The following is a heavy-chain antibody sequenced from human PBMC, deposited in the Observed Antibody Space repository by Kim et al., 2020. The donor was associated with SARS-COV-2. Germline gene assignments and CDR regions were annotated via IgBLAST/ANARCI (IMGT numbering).Heavy chain of an antibody. CDR2: ISYDGSNK. Sequence: GGSLRLSCAASGFTFSSYGMHWVRQAPGKGLEWVAVISYDGSNKYYADSVKGRFTISRDNSKNTLYLQMNSLRAEDTAVYYCARGRTPGIAAAYLYYYYGVDVWGQGTTVTVSS. CDR3: ARGRTPGIAAAYLYYYYGVDV. J-gene: IGHJ6*02. CDR1: GFTFSSYG. V-gene: IGHV3-33*05. D-gene: IGHD6-13*01.